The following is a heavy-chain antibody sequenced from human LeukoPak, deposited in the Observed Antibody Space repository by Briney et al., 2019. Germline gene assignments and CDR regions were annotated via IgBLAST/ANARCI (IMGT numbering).Heavy chain of an antibody. D-gene: IGHD3-22*01. CDR1: GFTFSSYS. V-gene: IGHV3-23*01. J-gene: IGHJ4*02. CDR3: TKVRTYDSSGYYSHCFDY. CDR2: VRGGDAGT. Sequence: GGSLRLSCAASGFTFSSYSMNWVRQAPGKGLEWVSAVRGGDAGTSYADSVKGRFTISRDNSKNTLYLQMNSLRVEDTAIYYCTKVRTYDSSGYYSHCFDYWGQGTLVTVSS.